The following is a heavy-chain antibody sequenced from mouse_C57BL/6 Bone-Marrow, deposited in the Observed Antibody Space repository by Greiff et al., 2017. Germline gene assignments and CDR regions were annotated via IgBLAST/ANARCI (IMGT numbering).Heavy chain of an antibody. CDR3: ARPGTTVVADFDY. V-gene: IGHV5-17*01. CDR2: ISSGSSTI. J-gene: IGHJ2*01. Sequence: EVHLVESGGGLVKPGGSLKLSCAASGFTFSDYGMHWVRQAPEKGLEWVAYISSGSSTIYYADTVKGRFTISRDNAKNTLFLQMTSLRSEDTAMYYCARPGTTVVADFDYWGQGTTLTVSS. D-gene: IGHD1-1*01. CDR1: GFTFSDYG.